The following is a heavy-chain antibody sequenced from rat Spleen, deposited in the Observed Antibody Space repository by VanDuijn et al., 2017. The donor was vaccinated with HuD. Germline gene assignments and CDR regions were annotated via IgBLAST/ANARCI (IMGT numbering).Heavy chain of an antibody. CDR1: GFTFSNYG. CDR3: ARHGRDSYAHWYFDF. Sequence: EVQLVESGGGLVQPGRSLKLSCAASGFTFSNYGMAWVRQAPTKGLEWVASITNSGGSTYYRDSVKGRFTISRDNAKSTLYLQMDSLRSEDTATYYCARHGRDSYAHWYFDFWGPGTMVTVSS. J-gene: IGHJ1*01. D-gene: IGHD1-12*01. CDR2: ITNSGGST. V-gene: IGHV5S13*01.